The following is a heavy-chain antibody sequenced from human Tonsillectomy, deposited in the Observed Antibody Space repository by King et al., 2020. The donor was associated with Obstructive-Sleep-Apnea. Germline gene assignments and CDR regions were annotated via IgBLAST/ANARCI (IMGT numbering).Heavy chain of an antibody. J-gene: IGHJ3*01. V-gene: IGHV3-20*04. CDR1: GFTFDNYG. D-gene: IGHD2-15*01. Sequence: VQLVESGGGVVRPGGSLRLSCAASGFTFDNYGMSWVRQAPGKGLEWVSGINWNGGSTGYADSVKGRFTISRDNAKNSLYLQMNSLGAEDTAFYYCARDGYCSGGSCFDDVFDVWGQGTMVTVSS. CDR2: INWNGGST. CDR3: ARDGYCSGGSCFDDVFDV.